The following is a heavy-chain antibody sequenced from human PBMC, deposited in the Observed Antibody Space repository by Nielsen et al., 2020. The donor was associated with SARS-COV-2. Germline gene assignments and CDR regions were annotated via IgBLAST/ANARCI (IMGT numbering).Heavy chain of an antibody. Sequence: GESLKISCAASGISITSYWMNWVRQVPGKGLEWVASIKEDGSERYFVDSVKGRFTISRDNAKNSLYLRMNGLRAEDTAVYYCARVFIKRVVVTRSYYYYGMDVWGQGTTVTVSS. CDR1: GISITSYW. CDR3: ARVFIKRVVVTRSYYYYGMDV. D-gene: IGHD3-22*01. V-gene: IGHV3-7*05. CDR2: IKEDGSER. J-gene: IGHJ6*02.